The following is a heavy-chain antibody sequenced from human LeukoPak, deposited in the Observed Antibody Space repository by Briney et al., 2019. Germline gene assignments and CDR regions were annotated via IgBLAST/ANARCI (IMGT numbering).Heavy chain of an antibody. CDR1: GFILSDHY. D-gene: IGHD4-11*01. CDR2: FSGGGSRT. CDR3: ARGFPSHDYNHDSGY. V-gene: IGHV3-11*04. Sequence: GGSLRLSCAASGFILSDHYMNWIRQAPGKGLEWVSYFSGGGSRTYYADSVKGRFTMSRDTAKNSLYLQMNSLRVEDTAVYYCARGFPSHDYNHDSGYWGQGTLVTVSS. J-gene: IGHJ4*02.